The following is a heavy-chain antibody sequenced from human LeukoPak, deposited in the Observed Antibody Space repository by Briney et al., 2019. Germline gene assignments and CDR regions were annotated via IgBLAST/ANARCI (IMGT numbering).Heavy chain of an antibody. D-gene: IGHD3-3*01. V-gene: IGHV3-30-3*01. CDR2: ISYDGSNK. CDR3: ARDSSGYYNAAYFDY. J-gene: IGHJ4*02. Sequence: QSGGSLRLSCAASGFTFSNYAMHWVRQAPGKGLEWVAIISYDGSNKYYADSVKGRFTISRDTSKNTLYLQMNGLRPEDTAVYYCARDSSGYYNAAYFDYWGQGTLVTVSS. CDR1: GFTFSNYA.